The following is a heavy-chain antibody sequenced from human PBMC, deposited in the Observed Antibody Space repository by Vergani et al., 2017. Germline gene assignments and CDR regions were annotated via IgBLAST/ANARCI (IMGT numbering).Heavy chain of an antibody. D-gene: IGHD3-3*01. Sequence: EVQLLESGGDLVQPGGSLRLSCAASGFTFNHYAMNWVRQAPGKGLEWVSGISGSGGSTYYAGSVKGRFTISRDNAKNTLYLQMNSLRAEDTAVYYCARDLLPNYDFWSXYSHAYYYYYGMDVWGQGTTVTVSS. CDR2: ISGSGGST. J-gene: IGHJ6*02. CDR1: GFTFNHYA. CDR3: ARDLLPNYDFWSXYSHAYYYYYGMDV. V-gene: IGHV3-23*01.